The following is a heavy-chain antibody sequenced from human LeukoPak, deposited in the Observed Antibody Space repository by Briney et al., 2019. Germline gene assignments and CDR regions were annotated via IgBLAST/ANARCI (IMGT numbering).Heavy chain of an antibody. J-gene: IGHJ5*02. Sequence: ASVKVSCKASGYTFTTYSISWLRQAPGEGLEWMGWISAYNANTNYAQKFHGRVTITTDTSTSTAYMELRSLRSDDTAVYYCARDRGNFIVATIEGPWGQGTLVTVSS. V-gene: IGHV1-18*01. CDR3: ARDRGNFIVATIEGP. CDR1: GYTFTTYS. D-gene: IGHD5-12*01. CDR2: ISAYNANT.